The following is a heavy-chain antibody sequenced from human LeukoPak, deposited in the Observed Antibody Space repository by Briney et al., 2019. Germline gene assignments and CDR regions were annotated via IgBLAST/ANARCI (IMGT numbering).Heavy chain of an antibody. CDR2: IYTSGST. CDR3: ARDWEMATLTGYYYYMDV. D-gene: IGHD5-24*01. J-gene: IGHJ6*03. Sequence: SETLSLTCTVSGGSISSYYWSWIRQPAGKGLEWIGRIYTSGSTNYHPSLKSRVTMSVDTSKNQFSLKLSSVTAADTAVYYCARDWEMATLTGYYYYMDVWGKGTTVTVSS. V-gene: IGHV4-4*07. CDR1: GGSISSYY.